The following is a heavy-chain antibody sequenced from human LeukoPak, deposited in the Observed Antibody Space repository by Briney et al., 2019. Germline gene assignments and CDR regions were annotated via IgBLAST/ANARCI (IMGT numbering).Heavy chain of an antibody. CDR3: TTVQDYGEAGD. J-gene: IGHJ4*02. V-gene: IGHV3-15*01. CDR2: IKGKTHGGTT. Sequence: GGSLRLSCTASGSSGFTFSSAWMSWVRQAPGKGPESVGRIKGKTHGGTTDYAAPVKGRFTISRDDSKTTVFLQMNSLKTEDTAVYYCTTVQDYGEAGDWGQGTLVTVSS. CDR1: GFTFSSAW. D-gene: IGHD4-17*01.